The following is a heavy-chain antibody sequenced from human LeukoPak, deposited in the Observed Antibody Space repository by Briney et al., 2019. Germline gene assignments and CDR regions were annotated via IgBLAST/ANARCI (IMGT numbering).Heavy chain of an antibody. Sequence: ASVNLSCKASGYTFTSYGISWVRQAPGQGLEWMGWISAYNGNTNYAQKLQGKVTMTTDTSTSTAYMELRSLRSDDTAVYYCARLVVVPDDAFDIWGEGPMLTVSS. CDR1: GYTFTSYG. CDR2: ISAYNGNT. D-gene: IGHD3-22*01. J-gene: IGHJ3*02. V-gene: IGHV1-18*01. CDR3: ARLVVVPDDAFDI.